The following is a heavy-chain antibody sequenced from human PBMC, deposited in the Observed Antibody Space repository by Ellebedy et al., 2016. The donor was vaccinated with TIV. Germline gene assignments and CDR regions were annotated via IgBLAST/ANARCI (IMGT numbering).Heavy chain of an antibody. V-gene: IGHV3-11*05. Sequence: GESLKISXATSGFTFSVHYMTWIRQAPGKGLEWVAYISSDGSRTGYGDSVEGRFTISRDDAKNSVFLQMNTLSAEDTAVYYCARDHRSRALDIWGQGTMVTVSS. J-gene: IGHJ3*02. CDR3: ARDHRSRALDI. CDR2: ISSDGSRT. CDR1: GFTFSVHY.